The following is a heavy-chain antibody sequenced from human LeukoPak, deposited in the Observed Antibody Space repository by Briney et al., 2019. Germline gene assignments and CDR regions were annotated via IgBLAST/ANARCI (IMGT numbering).Heavy chain of an antibody. CDR1: GFTFSSYA. V-gene: IGHV3-23*01. CDR2: IIGSGGNT. Sequence: GGSLRLSCAASGFTFSSYAMSWVRQARGKGLEWVSGIIGSGGNTYYADSVKGRFTISRDNSKNTLYLQMNSLRAEDTAVYYCAKSPGYSRRLIDYWGQGSLVSVSS. CDR3: AKSPGYSRRLIDY. D-gene: IGHD6-13*01. J-gene: IGHJ4*02.